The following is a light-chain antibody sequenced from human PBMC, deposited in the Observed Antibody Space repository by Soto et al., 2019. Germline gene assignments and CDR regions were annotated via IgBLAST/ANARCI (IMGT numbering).Light chain of an antibody. CDR2: GAS. Sequence: EIVLTQSPGTLSLSPGERATLSCRASQSVSSYSAWYQQKPGQAPRLLIYGASSRATGIPDRFSGSGSGTDFTLSISRLEPEDFAVYYCQQYGSPSRTFGQGTKVEIK. J-gene: IGKJ1*01. CDR3: QQYGSPSRT. CDR1: QSVSSY. V-gene: IGKV3-20*01.